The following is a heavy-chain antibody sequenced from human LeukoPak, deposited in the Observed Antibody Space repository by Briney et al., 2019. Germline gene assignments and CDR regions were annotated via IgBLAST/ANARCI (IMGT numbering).Heavy chain of an antibody. CDR1: GFTFSSYE. CDR3: AKDLRGITAGLDY. Sequence: GSLRLSCAASGFTFSSYEMNWVRQAPGKGLEWVSAFSGSGGNTYYADSVKGRFTISRDNSKNTLYLQMNSLRAEDTAVYYCAKDLRGITAGLDYWGQGTLVTVSS. D-gene: IGHD6-13*01. J-gene: IGHJ4*02. CDR2: FSGSGGNT. V-gene: IGHV3-23*01.